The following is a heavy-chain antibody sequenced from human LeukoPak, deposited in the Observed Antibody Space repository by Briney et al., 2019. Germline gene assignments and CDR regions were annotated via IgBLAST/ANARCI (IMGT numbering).Heavy chain of an antibody. CDR2: IIPIFGTA. CDR3: ARAQTSIAARPIAFDI. Sequence: SVKVSCKASGGTFSSCAISWVRQAPGQGLEWMGGIIPIFGTANYAQKFQGRVTITADESTSTAYMELSSLRSEDTAVYYCARAQTSIAARPIAFDIWGQGTMVTVSS. V-gene: IGHV1-69*01. J-gene: IGHJ3*02. D-gene: IGHD6-6*01. CDR1: GGTFSSCA.